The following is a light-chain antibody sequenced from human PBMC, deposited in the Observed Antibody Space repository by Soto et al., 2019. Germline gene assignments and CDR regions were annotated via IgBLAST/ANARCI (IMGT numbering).Light chain of an antibody. CDR1: QGISTY. Sequence: DIQMTQSPSSLSASVGDRVTITCRASQGISTYLIWYQQRQGRAPKLLIYAASSLVSGVPSRFSGSGSGTDFTLNISSLQPEDFATYYCQQSYSTPHTFGQGTRLEIK. J-gene: IGKJ2*01. V-gene: IGKV1-39*01. CDR2: AAS. CDR3: QQSYSTPHT.